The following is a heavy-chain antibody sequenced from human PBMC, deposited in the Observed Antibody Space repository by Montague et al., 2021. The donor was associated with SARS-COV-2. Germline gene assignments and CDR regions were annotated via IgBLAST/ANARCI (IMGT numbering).Heavy chain of an antibody. CDR3: ARLAPERHCSVATCSPY. Sequence: SDTLSLTCVVSGDSVNTNQWTWVRQPPGKGLEWIGHVFYTGSTKXNPSLESRVTISVDTSKNQFSLKLFSVTTADTALYYCARLAPERHCSVATCSPYWGQGALVTVSS. D-gene: IGHD2-2*01. V-gene: IGHV4-59*02. CDR2: VFYTGST. J-gene: IGHJ4*02. CDR1: GDSVNTNQ.